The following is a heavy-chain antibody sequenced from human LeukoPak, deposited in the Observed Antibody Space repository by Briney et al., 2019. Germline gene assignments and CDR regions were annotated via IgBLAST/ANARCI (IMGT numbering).Heavy chain of an antibody. CDR1: GGSISSYY. CDR3: ARHLTPGYDYAPYYYYYGMDV. Sequence: SETLSLTCTVSGGSISSYYWSWIRQPPGKGLEWTGYIYYSGSTNYNPSLKSRVTISVDTSKNQFSLKLSSVTAADTAVYYCARHLTPGYDYAPYYYYYGMDVWGQGTTVTVSS. D-gene: IGHD5-12*01. J-gene: IGHJ6*02. V-gene: IGHV4-59*08. CDR2: IYYSGST.